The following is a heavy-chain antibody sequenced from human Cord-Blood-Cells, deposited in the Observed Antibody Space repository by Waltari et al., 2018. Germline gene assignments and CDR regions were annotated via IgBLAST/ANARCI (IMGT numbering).Heavy chain of an antibody. V-gene: IGHV3-30*18. D-gene: IGHD7-27*01. Sequence: QVQLVESGGGVVQPGRSLRLSCAASGFTFSSYGMHWVRQAPGKGRGWVAVISYYGSNKYYADSVKGRFTISRDNSKNTLYLQMNSLRAEDTAVYYCAKASTGDDAFDIWGQGTMVTVSS. CDR3: AKASTGDDAFDI. J-gene: IGHJ3*02. CDR2: ISYYGSNK. CDR1: GFTFSSYG.